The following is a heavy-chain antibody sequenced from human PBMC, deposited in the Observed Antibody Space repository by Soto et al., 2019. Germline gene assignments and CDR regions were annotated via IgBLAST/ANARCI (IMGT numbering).Heavy chain of an antibody. CDR3: ARDQALVRGVISRGMRWLDP. CDR1: GGSVSSGSYY. V-gene: IGHV4-61*01. D-gene: IGHD3-10*01. J-gene: IGHJ5*02. CDR2: IYYTGST. Sequence: SETLSLTCTVSGGSVSSGSYYWSWIRQPPGKGLEWIGYIYYTGSTTYNPSLKSRVTISVDTSKDQFSLNLSSVTAADTAVYYCARDQALVRGVISRGMRWLDPWGQGTLVTISS.